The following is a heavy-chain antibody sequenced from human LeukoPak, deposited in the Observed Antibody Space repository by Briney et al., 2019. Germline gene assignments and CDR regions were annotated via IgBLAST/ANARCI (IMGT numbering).Heavy chain of an antibody. CDR3: ARGAYTYRY. V-gene: IGHV3-7*04. Sequence: QAGGSLRLSCAASGFTFSSYAMSWVRQAPGKGLEWVANIKQDGSEKNYVDSVKGRFTISRDNAENSLYLQMNSLRADDTAVYYCARGAYTYRYWGQGTLVTVFS. CDR2: IKQDGSEK. CDR1: GFTFSSYA. D-gene: IGHD3-16*01. J-gene: IGHJ4*02.